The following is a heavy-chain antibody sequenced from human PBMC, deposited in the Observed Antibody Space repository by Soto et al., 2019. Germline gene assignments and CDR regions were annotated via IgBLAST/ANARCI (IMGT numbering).Heavy chain of an antibody. J-gene: IGHJ5*02. CDR3: ARVEFIAAAGTIWFDP. D-gene: IGHD6-13*01. Sequence: QVQLQESGPGLVKPSQTLSLTCTVSGGSIGSGGYYWSWIRQHPGKGLEWIGYIYYSGSTYYNPSLKSRVTISVDTSKNQFSLKLSSVTAADTAVYYCARVEFIAAAGTIWFDPWGQGTLVTVSS. CDR1: GGSIGSGGYY. CDR2: IYYSGST. V-gene: IGHV4-31*03.